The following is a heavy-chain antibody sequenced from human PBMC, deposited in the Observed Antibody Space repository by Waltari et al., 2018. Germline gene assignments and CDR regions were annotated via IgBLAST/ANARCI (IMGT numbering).Heavy chain of an antibody. CDR1: GYSFTNYD. CDR3: ARGPRTVMP. D-gene: IGHD1-1*01. J-gene: IGHJ5*02. CDR2: MNPNSGNT. V-gene: IGHV1-8*02. Sequence: QVQLVQSGAEVKKPGASVKVSCKASGYSFTNYDINWVRQAAGQGLEWMGWMNPNSGNTEYAQKCQGRVSMTRNNSINTADMELRSPTSDDTAVYYCARGPRTVMPWGQGTLVTVSS.